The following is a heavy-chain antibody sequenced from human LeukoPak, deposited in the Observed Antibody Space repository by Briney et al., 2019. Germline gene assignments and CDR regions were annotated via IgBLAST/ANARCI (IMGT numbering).Heavy chain of an antibody. CDR2: IYYSEST. Sequence: KPSETLSLTCTVSGVSISSGGYYWSWIRQHPGKGLEWIGYIYYSESTYYNPSLKSRVTISVDTSKNQFSLKLSSVTAADTAVYYCARGLRGATAGDAFDIWGQGTMVTVSS. J-gene: IGHJ3*02. V-gene: IGHV4-31*03. CDR3: ARGLRGATAGDAFDI. D-gene: IGHD3-10*01. CDR1: GVSISSGGYY.